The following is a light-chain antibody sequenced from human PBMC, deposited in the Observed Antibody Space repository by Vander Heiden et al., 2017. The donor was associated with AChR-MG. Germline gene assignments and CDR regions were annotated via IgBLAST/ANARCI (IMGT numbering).Light chain of an antibody. CDR3: ATWADSLNGWV. CDR1: SFNIGRNT. Sequence: QSVLTQPPSASGTPGQRVTISCSGSSFNIGRNTVNWYQQLPGTAPKLLIYSNSQRPSGAPDRFSGSKSGTSASLAISGLQSEDEADYYCATWADSLNGWVFGGGTKLTVL. CDR2: SNS. J-gene: IGLJ3*02. V-gene: IGLV1-44*01.